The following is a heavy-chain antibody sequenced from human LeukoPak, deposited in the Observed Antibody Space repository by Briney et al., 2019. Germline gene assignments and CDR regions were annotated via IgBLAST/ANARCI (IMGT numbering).Heavy chain of an antibody. CDR3: ARDFGPRSGYYSN. D-gene: IGHD3-22*01. V-gene: IGHV3-66*01. CDR2: IYSGGST. Sequence: GGSLRLSCAASGFTVSSNYMSWVRQAPGKGLEWVSVIYSGGSTYYADSVKGRFTISRDNSKNTLYLQMNSLRAEDTAVYYCARDFGPRSGYYSNWGQGTLVTVSS. J-gene: IGHJ4*02. CDR1: GFTVSSNY.